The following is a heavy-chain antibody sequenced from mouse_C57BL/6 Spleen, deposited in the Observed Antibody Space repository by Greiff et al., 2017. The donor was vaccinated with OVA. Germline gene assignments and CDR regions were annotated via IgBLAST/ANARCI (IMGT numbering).Heavy chain of an antibody. CDR3: AREREIYYGNSYYFDY. CDR2: ISYSGST. D-gene: IGHD2-1*01. Sequence: EVQLVESGPGLAKPSQTLSLTCSVTGYSITSDYWNWIRKFPGNKLEYMGDISYSGSTYYNPSRKSRISITRDTSKNQYYLQLNSVTTEDTATYYCAREREIYYGNSYYFDYWGQGTTLTVSS. CDR1: GYSITSDY. J-gene: IGHJ2*01. V-gene: IGHV3-8*01.